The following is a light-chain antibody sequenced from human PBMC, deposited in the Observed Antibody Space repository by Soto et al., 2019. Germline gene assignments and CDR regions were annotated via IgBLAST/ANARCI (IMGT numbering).Light chain of an antibody. CDR3: QQYNNWPWT. J-gene: IGKJ1*01. V-gene: IGKV3-15*01. CDR1: QSVIST. Sequence: EIVMTQSPATLSVSPGERAALSCRAGQSVISTLAWYQQIPGQAPRLLIYGASTRATGVPARFSGSGSGTDFTLTISSLPSEDFAVYYCQQYNNWPWTFGQGTKVDI. CDR2: GAS.